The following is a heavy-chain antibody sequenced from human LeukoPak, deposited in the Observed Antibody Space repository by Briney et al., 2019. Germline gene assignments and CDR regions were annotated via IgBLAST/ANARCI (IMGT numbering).Heavy chain of an antibody. D-gene: IGHD4-17*01. CDR1: GGSISSYY. V-gene: IGHV4-59*01. J-gene: IGHJ4*02. CDR3: ARVRFHPPDFDY. Sequence: SETVSLTCAVSGGSISSYYWSWIRQPPGKGLEWIGYIYYSGSTNYNPSLKSRVTISVDTSKNQFSLKLSSVTAAATAVYYCARVRFHPPDFDYWGQGTLVTVS. CDR2: IYYSGST.